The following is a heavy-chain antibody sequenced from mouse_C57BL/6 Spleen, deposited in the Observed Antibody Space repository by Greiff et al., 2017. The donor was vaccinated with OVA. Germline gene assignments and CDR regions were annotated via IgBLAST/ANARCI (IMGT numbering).Heavy chain of an antibody. V-gene: IGHV1-55*01. D-gene: IGHD2-4*01. CDR3: ARRDPYDYDDAMDY. CDR2: IYPGSGST. Sequence: QVHVKQPGAELVKPGASVKMSCKASGYTFTSYWITWVKQRPGQGLEWIGDIYPGSGSTNYNEKFKSKATLTVDTSSSTAYMQLSSLTSEDSAVYYCARRDPYDYDDAMDYWGQGTSVTVSS. CDR1: GYTFTSYW. J-gene: IGHJ4*01.